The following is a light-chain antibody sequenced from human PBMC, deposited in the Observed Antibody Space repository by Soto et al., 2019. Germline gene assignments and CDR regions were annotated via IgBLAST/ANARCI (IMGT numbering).Light chain of an antibody. CDR3: QQYNTWRSIS. CDR2: DAS. CDR1: QTISSY. Sequence: EIVLTQSPATLSLSPGERATLSCRASQTISSYLLWYQQKPGQAPRLLIYDASNRATGIPARFSGSGSETDFTLTISSLEPEDFAVYYCQQYNTWRSISFGQGTRLEIK. V-gene: IGKV3-11*01. J-gene: IGKJ5*01.